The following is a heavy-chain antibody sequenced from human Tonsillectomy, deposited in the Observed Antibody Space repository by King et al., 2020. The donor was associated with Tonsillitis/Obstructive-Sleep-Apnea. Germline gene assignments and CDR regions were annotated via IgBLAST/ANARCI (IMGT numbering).Heavy chain of an antibody. V-gene: IGHV3-48*02. CDR2: ISSSSSNI. D-gene: IGHD4-11*01. CDR3: ARDTVFYSNPDYYYYYMDV. CDR1: GFTFSSYS. J-gene: IGHJ6*03. Sequence: VQLVESGGGLAQPGGSLRLSCAASGFTFSSYSMNWVRQAPGKGLEWDSYISSSSSNIYYADSVKGRFTISSDNAKNPLYLHMNSLRDEDTAVYYCARDTVFYSNPDYYYYYMDVWGKGTTVTVSS.